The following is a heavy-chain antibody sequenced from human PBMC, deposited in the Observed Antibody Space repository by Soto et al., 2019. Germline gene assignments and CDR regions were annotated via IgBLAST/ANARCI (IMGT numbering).Heavy chain of an antibody. CDR2: IFPLLAMV. CDR1: GGDLTNSG. CDR3: AKDDGAGFKS. J-gene: IGHJ4*02. V-gene: IGHV1-69*04. D-gene: IGHD1-26*01. Sequence: QVHLVQSGAEMKKPGSSVQVSCKVSGGDLTNSGISWVRQAPGQGLEWMGGIFPLLAMVDYSQKFQGRVTKTADESTITASMRLGSLKSDVTAVYYCAKDDGAGFKSWGQGTLVIVSS.